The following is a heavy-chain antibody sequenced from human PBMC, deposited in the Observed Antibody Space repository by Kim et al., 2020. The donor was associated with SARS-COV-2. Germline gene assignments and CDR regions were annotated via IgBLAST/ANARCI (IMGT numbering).Heavy chain of an antibody. CDR3: ARIGYDTRLY. D-gene: IGHD3-22*01. CDR1: GVSISGAYY. CDR2: IYHNGNT. Sequence: SETLSLTCTVSGVSISGAYYWTWFRQYPGKGLEWIGYIYHNGNTYSHPSLKSRVTMSVDTSKLQFSLNLSSVTAADTAVYYCARIGYDTRLYWGQGILVTVSS. J-gene: IGHJ4*02. V-gene: IGHV4-31*03.